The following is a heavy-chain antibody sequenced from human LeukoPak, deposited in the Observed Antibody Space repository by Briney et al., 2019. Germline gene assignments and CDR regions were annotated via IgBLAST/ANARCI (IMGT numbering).Heavy chain of an antibody. Sequence: GGSLRLSCAASGFTFSTYWMSWVRQAPGKGLEWVANIKQDGSEKYYVDSVKGRFTISRDNAKNSLYLQMNSLRAEDTAVYYSATVTIEGVDYWGQGTLVTVSS. D-gene: IGHD4-17*01. V-gene: IGHV3-7*01. CDR2: IKQDGSEK. CDR1: GFTFSTYW. J-gene: IGHJ4*02. CDR3: ATVTIEGVDY.